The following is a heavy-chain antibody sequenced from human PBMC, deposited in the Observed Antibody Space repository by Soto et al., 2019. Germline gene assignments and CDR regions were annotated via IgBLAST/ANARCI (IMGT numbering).Heavy chain of an antibody. J-gene: IGHJ4*02. CDR2: IRSKANGYAT. CDR3: TRIPPYYDILTGYYEGLNDFDY. Sequence: GGSRRPSGAASGFTFSGSPMDGVGRASGRGREGVGRIRSKANGYATAYSASVTGRSTISRDDSKNTAYLQMNSLKTEDTAVYYCTRIPPYYDILTGYYEGLNDFDYWGQGT. D-gene: IGHD3-9*01. CDR1: GFTFSGSP. V-gene: IGHV3-73*01.